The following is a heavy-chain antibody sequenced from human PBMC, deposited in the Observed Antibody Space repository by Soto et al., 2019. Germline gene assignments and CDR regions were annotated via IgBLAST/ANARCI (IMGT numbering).Heavy chain of an antibody. J-gene: IGHJ6*02. CDR1: GFTFSSYA. CDR2: ISGSGGST. CDR3: AKDQESLEQLAFYYYYGMDV. D-gene: IGHD6-13*01. V-gene: IGHV3-23*01. Sequence: GGSLRLSCAASGFTFSSYAMSWVRQAPGKGLEWVSAISGSGGSTYYADSVEGRFTISRDNSKNTLYLQMNSLRAEDTAVYYCAKDQESLEQLAFYYYYGMDVWGQGTTVTVSS.